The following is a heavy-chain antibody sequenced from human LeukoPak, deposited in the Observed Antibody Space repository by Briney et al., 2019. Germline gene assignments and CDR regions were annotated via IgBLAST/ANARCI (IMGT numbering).Heavy chain of an antibody. Sequence: GSLRLSCAASGFTFSSYEMNWVRQAPGKGLEWVAVISYDGSYKYYVDSVKGRFTISRDNSKNTLFLQMNSLRAEDTAVYYCAKGQRRHVDIVATTPFDYWGQGTLVTVSS. J-gene: IGHJ4*02. CDR3: AKGQRRHVDIVATTPFDY. CDR1: GFTFSSYE. D-gene: IGHD5-12*01. CDR2: ISYDGSYK. V-gene: IGHV3-30*18.